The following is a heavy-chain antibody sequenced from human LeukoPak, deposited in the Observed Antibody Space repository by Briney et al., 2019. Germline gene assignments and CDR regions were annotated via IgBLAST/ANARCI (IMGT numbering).Heavy chain of an antibody. D-gene: IGHD6-19*01. J-gene: IGHJ4*02. Sequence: PGGSLRLSCAASGFTFSGYEMNWVRQAPGKGLEWVSYISSSGSTIYYADSVKGRFTISRDNAKNSLYLQMNSLRAEDTAVYYCARVRIAVAGSPFGYWGQGTLVTVSS. V-gene: IGHV3-48*03. CDR2: ISSSGSTI. CDR1: GFTFSGYE. CDR3: ARVRIAVAGSPFGY.